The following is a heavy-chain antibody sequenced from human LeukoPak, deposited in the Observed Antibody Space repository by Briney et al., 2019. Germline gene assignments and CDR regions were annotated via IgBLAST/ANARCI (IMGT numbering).Heavy chain of an antibody. V-gene: IGHV3-23*01. J-gene: IGHJ5*02. CDR2: ISYTGDRT. D-gene: IGHD3-16*02. CDR1: GFTFSNYA. Sequence: GGSLRLSCAASGFTFSNYAMSWVRQAPGKGLECVSVISYTGDRTYYADSVKGRFTIFRDNAKNTLYLQMSSLGAEDTAVYYCAKDLKLYSKSYRNWFDPWGQGTLVTVSS. CDR3: AKDLKLYSKSYRNWFDP.